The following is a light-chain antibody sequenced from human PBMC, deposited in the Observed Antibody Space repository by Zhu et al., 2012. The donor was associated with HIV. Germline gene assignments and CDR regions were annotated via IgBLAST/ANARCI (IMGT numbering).Light chain of an antibody. V-gene: IGKV3-20*01. CDR2: GAS. CDR3: HQYDKSWT. J-gene: IGKJ1*01. CDR1: QSVSSNY. Sequence: VLTQSPDILSLSPGDRATLACRASQSVSSNYVIWYQAPRPLIYGASDRASGVPDRFSGSGSGTDFTLTISRLEPEDFAVYYCHQYDKSWTFGQGTKVEIK.